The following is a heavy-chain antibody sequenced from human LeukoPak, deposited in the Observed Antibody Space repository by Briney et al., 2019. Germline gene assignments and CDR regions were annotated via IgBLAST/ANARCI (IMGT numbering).Heavy chain of an antibody. D-gene: IGHD3-10*01. V-gene: IGHV1-46*01. CDR1: GYTFTSYY. Sequence: ASVKVSCKASGYTFTSYYMHWVRQAPGQGLEWMGIINPSGGSTSYAQKFQGRVTMTRDTSTSTVYMELSSLRSEDTAVYYCARTRSRYYYGSGSSDFDYWGQGTLVTVSS. CDR3: ARTRSRYYYGSGSSDFDY. J-gene: IGHJ4*02. CDR2: INPSGGST.